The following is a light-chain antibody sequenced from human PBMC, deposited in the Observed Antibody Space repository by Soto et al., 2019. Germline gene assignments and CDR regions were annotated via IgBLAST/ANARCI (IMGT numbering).Light chain of an antibody. CDR1: QSVGSD. CDR3: QQYNSGPLT. CDR2: DIF. J-gene: IGKJ4*01. Sequence: EIVMTQSPATLSVSPGERATLSCRASQSVGSDLAWYQQKPGHAPRLVIYDIFTRATGVTTRISGSGSGTEFTLTISSLQSEDFAVYYCQQYNSGPLTFGGGTKVEIK. V-gene: IGKV3D-15*01.